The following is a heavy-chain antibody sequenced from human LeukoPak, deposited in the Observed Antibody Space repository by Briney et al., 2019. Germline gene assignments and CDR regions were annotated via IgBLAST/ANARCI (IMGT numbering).Heavy chain of an antibody. V-gene: IGHV3-15*01. J-gene: IGHJ4*02. Sequence: PGGSLRLSCAASGFTFSNAWMSWVRQAPGKGLEWVGRIKSKTDGGTTDYAAPVKGRFTISRDDSKNTLYLQMNSLKTEDTAVYYCTTDPHPMTTVTWGYFDYWGQGTLVTVSS. D-gene: IGHD4-17*01. CDR3: TTDPHPMTTVTWGYFDY. CDR2: IKSKTDGGTT. CDR1: GFTFSNAW.